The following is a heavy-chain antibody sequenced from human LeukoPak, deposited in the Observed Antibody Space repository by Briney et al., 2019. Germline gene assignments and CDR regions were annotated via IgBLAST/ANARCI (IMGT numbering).Heavy chain of an antibody. V-gene: IGHV1-8*01. D-gene: IGHD4-17*01. CDR1: GYSFTSYD. CDR2: MNPNSGNT. CDR3: ARSPVRTTERAFDI. J-gene: IGHJ3*02. Sequence: ASVKVSCKASGYSFTSYDLNWVRQATGQGPEWMGWMNPNSGNTGYVQKFQGRVTMTRDTSISTAYMELSRLRSDDTAMYYCARSPVRTTERAFDIWGQGTMVTVSS.